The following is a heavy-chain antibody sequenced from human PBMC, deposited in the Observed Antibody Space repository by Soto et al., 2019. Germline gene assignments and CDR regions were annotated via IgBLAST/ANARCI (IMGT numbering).Heavy chain of an antibody. CDR2: ITSSSSTI. D-gene: IGHD2-8*01. Sequence: PGGCLRLSCAASGFTFSTYSMNWVRQAPGKGLEWISYITSSSSTIYYADSVKGRFTISRDNAKNSLYLQMNSLRDEDTAMYYCARDNGMAGSFDPWGQGTLVTVSS. CDR1: GFTFSTYS. CDR3: ARDNGMAGSFDP. V-gene: IGHV3-48*02. J-gene: IGHJ5*02.